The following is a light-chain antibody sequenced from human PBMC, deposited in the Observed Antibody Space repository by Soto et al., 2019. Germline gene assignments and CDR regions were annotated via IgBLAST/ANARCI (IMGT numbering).Light chain of an antibody. CDR2: GAS. CDR1: QSVSSSY. J-gene: IGKJ3*01. Sequence: EIVLTQSPGTLSLSPGERATLSCRASQSVSSSYLARYQQKPGQAPRLLIYGASSRATDIPDRFSGSGSGTDFTLTISRLEPEDFAVYYCQQYGSSPFTFGPGTKVDIK. V-gene: IGKV3-20*01. CDR3: QQYGSSPFT.